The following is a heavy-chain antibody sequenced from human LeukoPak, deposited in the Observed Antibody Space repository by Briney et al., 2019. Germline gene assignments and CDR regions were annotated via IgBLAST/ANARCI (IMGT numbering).Heavy chain of an antibody. V-gene: IGHV3-53*05. CDR2: IYGGGGT. J-gene: IGHJ4*02. CDR3: ARDNPHGSGSDS. CDR1: GFTVSSNY. Sequence: TGGSLRLSCAASGFTVSSNYMSWVRQAPGKGLEWVSVIYGGGGTYYADSVKGRFTISRDNSKNTLFLEMNSLRTEDTAVYYCARDNPHGSGSDSWGQGTLVTVSS. D-gene: IGHD3-10*01.